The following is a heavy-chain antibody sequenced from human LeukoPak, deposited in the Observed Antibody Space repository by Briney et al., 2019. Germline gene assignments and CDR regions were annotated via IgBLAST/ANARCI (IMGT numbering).Heavy chain of an antibody. D-gene: IGHD4-17*01. CDR2: IYYSGST. Sequence: SETLSLTCTVSGGSISSSSYYWGWIRQPPGKGLEWIGSIYYSGSTYYNPSLKSRVTISVDTSKNQFSLKLSSVTAADTAVYYCARENGDFENFDYWGQGTLVTVSS. CDR1: GGSISSSSYY. CDR3: ARENGDFENFDY. J-gene: IGHJ4*02. V-gene: IGHV4-39*07.